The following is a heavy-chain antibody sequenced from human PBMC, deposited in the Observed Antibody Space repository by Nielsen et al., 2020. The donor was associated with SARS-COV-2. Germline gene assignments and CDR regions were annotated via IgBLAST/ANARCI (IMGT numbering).Heavy chain of an antibody. D-gene: IGHD5-18*01. CDR2: ISAYNGNT. J-gene: IGHJ6*02. V-gene: IGHV1-18*01. CDR1: GYTFTSYG. CDR3: ARVGGYSYGFYYHYYGMDV. Sequence: ASVKVSCKASGYTFTSYGISWVRQAPGQGLEWMGWISAYNGNTNYAQKLQGRVTMTTDTSTSTAYMELRSLRSDDTAVYYCARVGGYSYGFYYHYYGMDVWGQGTTVTVSS.